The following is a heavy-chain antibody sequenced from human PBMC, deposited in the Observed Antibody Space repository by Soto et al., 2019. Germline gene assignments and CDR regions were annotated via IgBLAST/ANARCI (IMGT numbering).Heavy chain of an antibody. J-gene: IGHJ4*02. Sequence: GESLKISCKGSGYSFTSYWIGWVRQMPGKGLEWMGIIYPGDSDTRYSPSFQGQVTISADKSISTAYLQWSSLKASDTAMYYCARGQAFWTGYYRMPYYFDYWGRGTLVTVSS. CDR3: ARGQAFWTGYYRMPYYFDY. D-gene: IGHD3-3*01. V-gene: IGHV5-51*01. CDR2: IYPGDSDT. CDR1: GYSFTSYW.